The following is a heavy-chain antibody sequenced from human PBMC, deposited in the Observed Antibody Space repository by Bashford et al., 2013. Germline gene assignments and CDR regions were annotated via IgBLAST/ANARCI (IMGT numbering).Heavy chain of an antibody. V-gene: IGHV1-3*01. D-gene: IGHD6-13*01. CDR3: ARRTSGIAAAGPPLDAFDI. Sequence: VASVKVSCKASGYTFTSYAMHWVRQAPGQRLEWMGWINAGNGNTKYSQKFQGRVTITRDTSASTAYMELSSLRSEDTAVYYCARRTSGIAAAGPPLDAFDIWGQGTMVTVSS. J-gene: IGHJ3*02. CDR2: INAGNGNT. CDR1: GYTFTSYA.